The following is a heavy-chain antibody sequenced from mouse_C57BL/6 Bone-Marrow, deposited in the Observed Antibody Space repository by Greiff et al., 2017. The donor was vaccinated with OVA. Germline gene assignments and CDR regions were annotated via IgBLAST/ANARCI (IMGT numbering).Heavy chain of an antibody. J-gene: IGHJ3*01. CDR2: IVPGSGST. Sequence: QVQLQQSGAELMKPGASVKLSCKATGYPFTGYWIEWVKQRPGHGLEWIGEIVPGSGSTNYNEKFKGKATLTADTSSNTAYMQLSSLTTEDSAIYYCATDNYGSSPHFAFGDRGTVVTVSA. D-gene: IGHD1-1*01. V-gene: IGHV1-9*01. CDR3: ATDNYGSSPHFAF. CDR1: GYPFTGYW.